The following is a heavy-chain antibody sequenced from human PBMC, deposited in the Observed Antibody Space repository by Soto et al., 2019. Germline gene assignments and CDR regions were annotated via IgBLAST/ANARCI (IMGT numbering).Heavy chain of an antibody. J-gene: IGHJ4*02. Sequence: EVQLVESGGGLVQPGGSLRLSCVDSTFTFSSNRMSWVRRAPGKGLEWVANIKQEGSEKYYVDSVKGRFTISRDNAKNSLFLQMNSLRAEDTALYYCARRYCSGASCYFDDWGQGTLVTVSS. V-gene: IGHV3-7*01. CDR1: TFTFSSNR. CDR3: ARRYCSGASCYFDD. CDR2: IKQEGSEK. D-gene: IGHD2-15*01.